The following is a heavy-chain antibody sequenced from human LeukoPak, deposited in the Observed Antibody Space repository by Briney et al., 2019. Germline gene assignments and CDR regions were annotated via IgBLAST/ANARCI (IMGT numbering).Heavy chain of an antibody. Sequence: GSSVKVSCKASGGTFNNYAVSWVRQAPRQGLEWLGGIIPIFGTTNYTQNFQGRITITADESTNTAYMELSSLRSDDTAVYYCARSYLVFNWFDPWGQGTLVTVSS. CDR3: ARSYLVFNWFDP. CDR2: IIPIFGTT. V-gene: IGHV1-69*01. J-gene: IGHJ5*02. D-gene: IGHD2-8*01. CDR1: GGTFNNYA.